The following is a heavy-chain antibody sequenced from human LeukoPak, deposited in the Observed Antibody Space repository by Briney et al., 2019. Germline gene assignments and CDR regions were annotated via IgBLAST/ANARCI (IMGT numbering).Heavy chain of an antibody. J-gene: IGHJ3*02. Sequence: PSETLSLTCSVSGGSISNYYWSWIRQPPGKGLEWIGYMYYSGSTKYNPSLKSRVTISVDTSKTQFSLELTSVTAADTAVYYCARVRAARRVNDGFDIWGQGTMVTVSS. V-gene: IGHV4-59*01. CDR1: GGSISNYY. D-gene: IGHD6-6*01. CDR2: MYYSGST. CDR3: ARVRAARRVNDGFDI.